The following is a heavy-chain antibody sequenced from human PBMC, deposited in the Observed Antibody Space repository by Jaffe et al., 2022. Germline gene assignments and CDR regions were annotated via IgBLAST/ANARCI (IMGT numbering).Heavy chain of an antibody. J-gene: IGHJ6*03. CDR3: ARDKVEVVAASCYYMDV. D-gene: IGHD2-15*01. CDR2: INPSGGST. V-gene: IGHV1-46*01. CDR1: GYTFTSYY. Sequence: QVQLVQSGAEVKKPGASVKVSCKASGYTFTSYYMHWVRQAPGQGLEWMGIINPSGGSTSYAQKFQGRVTMTRDTSTSTVYMELSSLRSEDTAVYYCARDKVEVVAASCYYMDVWGKGTTVTVSS.